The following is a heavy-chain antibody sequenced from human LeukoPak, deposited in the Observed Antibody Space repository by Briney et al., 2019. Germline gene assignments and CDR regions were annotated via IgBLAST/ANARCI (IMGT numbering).Heavy chain of an antibody. D-gene: IGHD6-13*01. CDR2: IYYSGST. Sequence: PSETLSLTCTVSGGPISSYYWSWIRQPPGGGLEWIGYIYYSGSTNYNPSLKSRVTMSVDTSKNQFSLNLSSVTAADTAVYYCARGGSSSSLNHFDYWGQGTLVTVSS. CDR1: GGPISSYY. CDR3: ARGGSSSSLNHFDY. J-gene: IGHJ4*02. V-gene: IGHV4-59*01.